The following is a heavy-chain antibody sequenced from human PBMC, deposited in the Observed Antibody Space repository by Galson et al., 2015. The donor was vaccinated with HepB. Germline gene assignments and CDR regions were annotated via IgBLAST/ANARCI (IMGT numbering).Heavy chain of an antibody. CDR3: ARDSSGWYRGPLGWFDP. CDR2: IIPILGIA. J-gene: IGHJ5*02. D-gene: IGHD6-19*01. V-gene: IGHV1-69*04. CDR1: GGTFSSYA. Sequence: SVKVSCKASGGTFSSYAISWVRQAPGQGLEWMGRIIPILGIANYAQKFQGRVTITADKSMSTAYMELSSLRSEDTAVYYCARDSSGWYRGPLGWFDPWGQGTLVTVSS.